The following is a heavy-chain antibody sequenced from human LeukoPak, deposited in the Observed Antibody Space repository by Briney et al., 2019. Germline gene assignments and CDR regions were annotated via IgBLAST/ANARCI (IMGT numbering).Heavy chain of an antibody. Sequence: GGSLRLSCAASGFTFSSYAMSWVRQAPGKGLEWVSAISGSGGSTYYADSVKSRFTISRDNSKNTLYLQMNSLRAEDTAVYYCAKHGPYYYDSSGYYPVYFDYWGQGTLVTVSS. CDR2: ISGSGGST. CDR3: AKHGPYYYDSSGYYPVYFDY. V-gene: IGHV3-23*01. D-gene: IGHD3-22*01. J-gene: IGHJ4*02. CDR1: GFTFSSYA.